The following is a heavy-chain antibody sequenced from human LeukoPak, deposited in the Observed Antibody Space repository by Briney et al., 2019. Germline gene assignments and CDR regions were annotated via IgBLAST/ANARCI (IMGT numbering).Heavy chain of an antibody. V-gene: IGHV4-34*01. CDR2: INHSGST. J-gene: IGHJ3*02. D-gene: IGHD2-15*01. CDR1: GGSFSGYC. Sequence: SETLSLTCAVYGGSFSGYCWSWIRQPPGKGLEWIGEINHSGSTNYNPSLKSRVTISVDTSKNQFSLKLSSVTAADTAVYYCARAWAGWSAFDIWGQGTMVTVSS. CDR3: ARAWAGWSAFDI.